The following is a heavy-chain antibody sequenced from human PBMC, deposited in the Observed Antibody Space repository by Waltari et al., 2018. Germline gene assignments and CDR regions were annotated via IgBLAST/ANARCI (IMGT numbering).Heavy chain of an antibody. Sequence: EVQLVESGGGLVQPGGSLRLSCAASGFTFSSYDMHWVRQATGKGLEWVSAIGTAGDTYYPGSVKGRFTISRENAKNSLYLQMNSLRAGDTAVYYCARARGCSSTSCYDAFDIWGQGTMVTVSS. CDR2: IGTAGDT. V-gene: IGHV3-13*01. J-gene: IGHJ3*02. CDR3: ARARGCSSTSCYDAFDI. D-gene: IGHD2-2*01. CDR1: GFTFSSYD.